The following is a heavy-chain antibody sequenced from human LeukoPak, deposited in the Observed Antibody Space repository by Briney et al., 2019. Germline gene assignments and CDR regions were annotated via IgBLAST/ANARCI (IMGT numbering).Heavy chain of an antibody. CDR2: ISSSGNTI. J-gene: IGHJ4*02. D-gene: IGHD3-22*01. CDR3: ARDDSSGSYFFDY. Sequence: PGGSLRLSCVASQFTFSSYEMNWVRQAPGKGLEWVSYISSSGNTIYYADSVKGRFTISRDNAKNSLYLQMSSLRAEDTAIYYCARDDSSGSYFFDYWGQGTLVTVSS. CDR1: QFTFSSYE. V-gene: IGHV3-48*03.